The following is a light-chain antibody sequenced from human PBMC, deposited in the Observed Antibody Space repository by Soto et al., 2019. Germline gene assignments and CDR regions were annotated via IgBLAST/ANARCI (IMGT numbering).Light chain of an antibody. CDR3: QQRSNWPRFT. CDR2: DAS. J-gene: IGKJ3*01. V-gene: IGKV3-11*01. Sequence: EIVMTQSPATLSVSPGERATFSCRASQSVSSNLAWYQQKPGQAPRLLIYDASNRATGIPARFSGSGSGTDFTLTISSLEPEDFAVYYCQQRSNWPRFTFGPGTKVDIK. CDR1: QSVSSN.